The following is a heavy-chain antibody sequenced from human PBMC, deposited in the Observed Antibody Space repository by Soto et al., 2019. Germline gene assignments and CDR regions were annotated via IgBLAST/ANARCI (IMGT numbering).Heavy chain of an antibody. J-gene: IGHJ3*02. CDR3: ARGIFYDFGAPGAFDI. CDR1: GYTFTGYY. V-gene: IGHV1-2*04. D-gene: IGHD3-3*01. Sequence: ASVKVSCKASGYTFTGYYMHWVRQAPGQGLEWMGWINPNSGGTNYAQKFQGWVTMTRDTSISTAYMELSRLRSDDTAVYYCARGIFYDFGAPGAFDIWGQGTMVTVSS. CDR2: INPNSGGT.